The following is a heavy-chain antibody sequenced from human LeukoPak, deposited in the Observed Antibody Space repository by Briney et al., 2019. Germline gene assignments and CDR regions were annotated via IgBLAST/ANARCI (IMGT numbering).Heavy chain of an antibody. CDR1: GGSFSGYY. V-gene: IGHV4-34*01. D-gene: IGHD6-19*01. Sequence: EPSETLSLTCAVYGGSFSGYYWSRIRQPPGKGLEWIGEINHSGSTNYNPSLRSRVTISVDTSKNQFSLKLSSVTAADTAVYYCARDPGIAVAGGIDYWGQGTLVTVSS. CDR2: INHSGST. J-gene: IGHJ4*02. CDR3: ARDPGIAVAGGIDY.